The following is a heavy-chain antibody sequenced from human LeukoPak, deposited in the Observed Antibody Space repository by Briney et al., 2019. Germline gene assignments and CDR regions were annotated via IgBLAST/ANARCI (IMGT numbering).Heavy chain of an antibody. CDR3: AREGRYISSFDS. Sequence: GGSLRLSCAASGLASSNYWMHWVRQVPGKGLVWVSRINSDGSSISYADSVKGRFTISRDNAKNTLYLQMNSLRAEDTAVYYCAREGRYISSFDSWGQGTLVTVSS. CDR2: INSDGSSI. CDR1: GLASSNYW. J-gene: IGHJ4*02. V-gene: IGHV3-74*01. D-gene: IGHD6-6*01.